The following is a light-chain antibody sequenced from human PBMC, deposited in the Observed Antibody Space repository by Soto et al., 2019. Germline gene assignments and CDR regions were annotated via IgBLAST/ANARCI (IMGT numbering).Light chain of an antibody. Sequence: EIVLTQSPGTLSLSPGERATLSCRASESINYNYLVWYQQKPGQAPRLLVYGASSRATGIPDRFSGGGSGTDFTLTISRLEPEDFAVYYCQQYNNWPPGTFGQGTKVEVK. CDR1: ESINYNY. J-gene: IGKJ1*01. V-gene: IGKV3-20*01. CDR3: QQYNNWPPGT. CDR2: GAS.